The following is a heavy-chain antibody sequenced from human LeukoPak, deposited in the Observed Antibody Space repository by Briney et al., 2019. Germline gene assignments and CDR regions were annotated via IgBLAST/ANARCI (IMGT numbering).Heavy chain of an antibody. Sequence: ASVKVSCKASGYTFTTYGLSWVRQAPGQGLEWMGIINPSGGSTTYAQKFRGRLTMTRDMSTSTVYMELSSPRSEDTAVYYCARGSRPVYNLLTGKRYFDYWGQGTLLTVSS. D-gene: IGHD3-9*01. CDR1: GYTFTTYG. CDR2: INPSGGST. V-gene: IGHV1-46*01. CDR3: ARGSRPVYNLLTGKRYFDY. J-gene: IGHJ4*02.